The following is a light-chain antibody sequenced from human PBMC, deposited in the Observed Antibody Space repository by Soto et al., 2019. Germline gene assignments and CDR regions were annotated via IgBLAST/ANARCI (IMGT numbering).Light chain of an antibody. Sequence: DIQMPQSPSTLSASVGDRVTITCRASQSISSWLAWYQQKPGKAPKLLIYDASSLESGVPSRFNGSGSGTEFTLTISSLQPDDFATYYCQQYNSYWWTFGQGTKVDIK. J-gene: IGKJ1*01. CDR3: QQYNSYWWT. CDR1: QSISSW. V-gene: IGKV1-5*01. CDR2: DAS.